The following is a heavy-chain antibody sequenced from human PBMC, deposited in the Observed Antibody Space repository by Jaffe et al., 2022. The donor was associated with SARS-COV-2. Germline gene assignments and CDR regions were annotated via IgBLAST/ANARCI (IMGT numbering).Heavy chain of an antibody. CDR3: ARLGIVVVPAAFNWFDP. V-gene: IGHV4-34*01. CDR2: INHSGST. D-gene: IGHD2-2*03. J-gene: IGHJ5*02. CDR1: GGSFSGYY. Sequence: QVQLQQWGAGLLKPSETLSLTCAVYGGSFSGYYWSWIRQPPGKGLEWIGEINHSGSTNYNPSLKSRVTISVDTSKNQFSLKLSSVTAADTAVYYCARLGIVVVPAAFNWFDPWGQGTLVTVSS.